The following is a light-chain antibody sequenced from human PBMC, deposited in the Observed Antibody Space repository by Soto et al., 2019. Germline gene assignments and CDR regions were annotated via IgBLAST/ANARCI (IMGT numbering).Light chain of an antibody. J-gene: IGLJ2*01. CDR3: TSWKTSTTMI. Sequence: QSALTQPASVSGSPGQSITISCTGTSSDIGAYNFVSWYQQHPGKAPKLMLYDVNIRPSGVSNRFSGSKSGNTASLTISGIQAEDEADYYCTSWKTSTTMIFGGGTKVTVL. CDR2: DVN. V-gene: IGLV2-14*03. CDR1: SSDIGAYNF.